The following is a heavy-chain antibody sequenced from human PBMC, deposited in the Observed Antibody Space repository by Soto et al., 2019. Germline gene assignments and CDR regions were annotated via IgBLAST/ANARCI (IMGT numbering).Heavy chain of an antibody. V-gene: IGHV4-30-2*01. CDR1: GGSISSGGYS. CDR2: IYHSGST. D-gene: IGHD6-13*01. J-gene: IGHJ5*02. CDR3: PRDGVGHIAPAHYWVEP. Sequence: SETLSLTCAVSGGSISSGGYSWSWIRQPPGKGLEWIGYIYHSGSTYYNPSLKSRVTISVDRSKNQFSLKLSSVTAADTAVYYCPRDGVGHIAPAHYWVEPWAQAALVTVSS.